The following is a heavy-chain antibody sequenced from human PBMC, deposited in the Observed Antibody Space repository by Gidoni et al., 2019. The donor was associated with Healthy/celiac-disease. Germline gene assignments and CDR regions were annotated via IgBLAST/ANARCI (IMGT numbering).Heavy chain of an antibody. D-gene: IGHD1-7*01. CDR2: I. Sequence: QVQLQQWGAGLLKPSETLSLTCAVYGGSFSGYYWSWIRQPPGKGLEWIGEIIKSRVTISVDTSKNQFSLKLSSVTAADTAVYYCASRNYGFDYWGQGTLVTVSS. V-gene: IGHV4-34*01. CDR1: GGSFSGYY. J-gene: IGHJ4*02. CDR3: ASRNYGFDY.